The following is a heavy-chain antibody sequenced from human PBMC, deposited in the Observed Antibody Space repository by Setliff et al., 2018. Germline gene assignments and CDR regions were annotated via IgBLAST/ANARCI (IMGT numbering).Heavy chain of an antibody. CDR3: AGRDYSGGDS. CDR1: GDSISNTGYY. Sequence: SETLSLTCIVAGDSISNTGYYWGWIRQPPGKGLEWIGRIYNSGTTNYNPSLKSRVTISADTSDNSFSLNLFSVTAADTAVYYCAGRDYSGGDSWGHGTLVTVSS. CDR2: IYNSGTT. V-gene: IGHV4-39*02. J-gene: IGHJ5*01. D-gene: IGHD4-4*01.